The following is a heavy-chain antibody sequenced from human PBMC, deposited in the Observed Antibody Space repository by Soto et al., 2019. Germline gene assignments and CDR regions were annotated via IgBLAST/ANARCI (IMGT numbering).Heavy chain of an antibody. CDR2: ISGSSSNI. J-gene: IGHJ5*02. D-gene: IGHD6-6*01. Sequence: GGSLRLSCAASGFTFSNYAMSWVRQAPGKGLEWVSAISGSSSNIYYADSVKGRFTISRDNAKNSLYLQMNSLRAEDTAVYYCARRYSSSLGPTWFDPWGQGTLVTVSS. V-gene: IGHV3-21*01. CDR1: GFTFSNYA. CDR3: ARRYSSSLGPTWFDP.